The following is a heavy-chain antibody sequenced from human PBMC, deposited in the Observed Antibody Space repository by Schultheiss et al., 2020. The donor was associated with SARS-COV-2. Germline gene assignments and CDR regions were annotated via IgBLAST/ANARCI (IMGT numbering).Heavy chain of an antibody. CDR1: GFTFSSYW. Sequence: GGSLRLSCAASGFTFSSYWMHWVRQAPGKGLVWVSGINWNGGSTGYADSVKGRFTISRDNSKNTLYLQMNSLRAEDTAVYYCAKHWERWLQLSSYYYYGMDVWGQGTTVTVSS. V-gene: IGHV3-74*01. CDR3: AKHWERWLQLSSYYYYGMDV. J-gene: IGHJ6*02. D-gene: IGHD5-24*01. CDR2: INWNGGST.